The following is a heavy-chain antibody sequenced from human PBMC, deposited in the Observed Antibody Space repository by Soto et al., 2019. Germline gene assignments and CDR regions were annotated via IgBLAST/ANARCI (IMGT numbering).Heavy chain of an antibody. CDR2: INPNSGGT. Sequence: GASVKVSCKASGYTFTGYYMHWVRQAPGQGLEWMGWINPNSGGTNYAQKFQGWVTMTRDTSISTAYMELSRLRSDDTAVYYCARWGEIAVYGMDVWGQGTTVTVSS. CDR1: GYTFTGYY. V-gene: IGHV1-2*04. CDR3: ARWGEIAVYGMDV. D-gene: IGHD6-19*01. J-gene: IGHJ6*02.